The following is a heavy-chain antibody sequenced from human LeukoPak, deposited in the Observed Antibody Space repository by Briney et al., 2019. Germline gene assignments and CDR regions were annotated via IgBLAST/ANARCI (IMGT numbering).Heavy chain of an antibody. CDR2: INRDGGEK. V-gene: IGHV3-7*01. CDR3: ARAPEGSGSSYYFDY. D-gene: IGHD3-10*01. J-gene: IGHJ4*02. Sequence: GGSLRLSCAASGFTFSSYWMSWVRQAPGKGLEWVANINRDGGEKYHVDSVRGRFTISRDNAKNSLYLQMNSLRTEDTAIYYCARAPEGSGSSYYFDYWGQGILVTVSS. CDR1: GFTFSSYW.